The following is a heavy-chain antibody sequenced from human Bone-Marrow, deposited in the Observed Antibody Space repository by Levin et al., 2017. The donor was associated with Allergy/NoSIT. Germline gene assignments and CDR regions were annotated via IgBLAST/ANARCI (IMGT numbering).Heavy chain of an antibody. CDR2: TYYRSKWYN. CDR1: GASVSSNSAA. CDR3: ARLASRVYDILTGYQPYDDYYMDV. V-gene: IGHV6-1*01. Sequence: SETLSLTCAISGASVSSNSAAWNWIRQSPSRGLEWLGRTYYRSKWYNDYAVSVKSRITINPDTSKNQFSLQLNSVTPEDTAVYYCARLASRVYDILTGYQPYDDYYMDVWGKGTTVTVSS. D-gene: IGHD3-9*01. J-gene: IGHJ6*03.